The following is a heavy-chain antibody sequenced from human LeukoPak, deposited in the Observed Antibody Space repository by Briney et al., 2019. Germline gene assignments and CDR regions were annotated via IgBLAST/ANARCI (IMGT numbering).Heavy chain of an antibody. Sequence: GGSPRLSCAASGFTFSSYGMHWVRQAPGKGLEWVVVISYDGSNKYYADSVKGRFTISRDNSKNTLYLQMNSLRAEDTAVYYCAKDGANGDLDYWGQGTLVTVSS. V-gene: IGHV3-30*18. CDR3: AKDGANGDLDY. D-gene: IGHD4-17*01. CDR2: ISYDGSNK. J-gene: IGHJ4*02. CDR1: GFTFSSYG.